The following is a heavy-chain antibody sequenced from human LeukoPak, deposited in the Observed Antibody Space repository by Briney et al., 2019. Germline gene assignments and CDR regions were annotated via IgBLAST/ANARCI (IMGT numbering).Heavy chain of an antibody. Sequence: TGGSLRLSCAASGFTFSSYGMHWVRQAPGKGLEWVAVISYDGSNKYYADSVKGRFTISRDNSKNTLYLQMNSLRAEDTAVYYCAKDRMGLWPRGDAFDIWGQGTMVTVSS. D-gene: IGHD2/OR15-2a*01. V-gene: IGHV3-30*18. CDR2: ISYDGSNK. CDR3: AKDRMGLWPRGDAFDI. J-gene: IGHJ3*02. CDR1: GFTFSSYG.